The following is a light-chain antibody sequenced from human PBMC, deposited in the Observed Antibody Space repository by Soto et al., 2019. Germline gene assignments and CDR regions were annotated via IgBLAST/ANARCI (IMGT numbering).Light chain of an antibody. CDR3: TPYDSYPLT. J-gene: IGKJ4*01. Sequence: DIQMTQSPSTLAASVGDRVSITCRASQSMNIWLAWYQQKPGKAPRLLIFDASILESGVPSRFSGSGSGKDFTLTISSLQPDDFATYHCTPYDSYPLTFGGRTKVDIK. V-gene: IGKV1-5*01. CDR1: QSMNIW. CDR2: DAS.